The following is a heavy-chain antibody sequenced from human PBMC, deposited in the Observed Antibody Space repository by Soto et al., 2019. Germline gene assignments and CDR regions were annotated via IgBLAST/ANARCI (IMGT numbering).Heavy chain of an antibody. CDR3: ARTSSGTREGFDP. CDR1: GYTFTSYG. Sequence: ASVKVSCKASGYTFTSYGISWVRQATGQGLEWMGWINPNNGNTGYAQKFQGRVTLTRTTSISTAYMELSSLRSDDTAVYYCARTSSGTREGFDPWGQGTLVTVSS. V-gene: IGHV1-8*02. D-gene: IGHD1-7*01. CDR2: INPNNGNT. J-gene: IGHJ5*02.